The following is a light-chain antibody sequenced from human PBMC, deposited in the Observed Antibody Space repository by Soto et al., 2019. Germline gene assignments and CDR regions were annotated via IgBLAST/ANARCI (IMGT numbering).Light chain of an antibody. V-gene: IGKV3-15*01. J-gene: IGKJ4*01. Sequence: EILITQSPATLSVSPGERVTLSCRASQSISSNLAWYQHKLPQAPRLFIFRASSRANGIPARFSGSGSGTEFNMTISSLQSEDFAAYYCQQYNNWHRATFGGGTKVDIK. CDR3: QQYNNWHRAT. CDR2: RAS. CDR1: QSISSN.